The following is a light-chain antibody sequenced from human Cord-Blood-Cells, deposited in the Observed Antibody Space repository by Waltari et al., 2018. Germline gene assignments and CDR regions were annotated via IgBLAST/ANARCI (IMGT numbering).Light chain of an antibody. J-gene: IGKJ4*01. CDR1: QGISSY. CDR3: QQLNSYRLT. V-gene: IGKV1-9*01. CDR2: AAS. Sequence: IQLTQSPSFLSASVGARVTITCRASQGISSYLAWYQQKPGKAPKLLIYAASTLQSGVPSRFSGSGSGTEFTLTISSLQPEDFATYYCQQLNSYRLTFGGGTKVEIK.